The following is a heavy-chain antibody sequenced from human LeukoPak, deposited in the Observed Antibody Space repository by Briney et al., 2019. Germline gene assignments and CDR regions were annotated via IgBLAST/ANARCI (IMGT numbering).Heavy chain of an antibody. CDR3: AKGGRGPITMVRGVDFDY. CDR2: ISRSGDST. V-gene: IGHV3-23*01. J-gene: IGHJ4*02. D-gene: IGHD3-10*01. CDR1: GFTFSTYA. Sequence: PGASLRLSCAASGFTFSTYAMTWVRQAPGKGLEWVSAISRSGDSTYYADSVKGRFTISRDNSKNTLYLQMNSLRAEDTAVYYCAKGGRGPITMVRGVDFDYWGQGTLVTVSS.